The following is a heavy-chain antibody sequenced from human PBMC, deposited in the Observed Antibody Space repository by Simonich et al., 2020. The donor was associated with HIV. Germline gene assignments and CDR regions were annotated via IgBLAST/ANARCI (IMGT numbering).Heavy chain of an antibody. V-gene: IGHV4-34*01. CDR2: INHSGTT. D-gene: IGHD3-3*01. Sequence: QVQLQQWGAGLLKPSETLSLTCAVYGGSFSGYYWSWIRQPPGKGLEWIGEINHSGTTNDNPSLKSRVTISVDTSKNQFSLKLSSVTAADTAVYYCARNNFWSGWLFDYWGQGTLVTVSS. CDR3: ARNNFWSGWLFDY. J-gene: IGHJ4*02. CDR1: GGSFSGYY.